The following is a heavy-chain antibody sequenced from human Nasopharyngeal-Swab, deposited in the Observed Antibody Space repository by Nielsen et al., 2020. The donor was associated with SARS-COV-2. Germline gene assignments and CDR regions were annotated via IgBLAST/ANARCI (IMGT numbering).Heavy chain of an antibody. V-gene: IGHV3-48*02. Sequence: GESLKISCAASGFTFSSYSMNWVRQAPGKGLEWVSYISSSSSTIYYADSVKGRFTISGDNAKNSLYLQMNSLRDEDTAVYYCARDGYSSSWYAFDIWGQGTMVTVSS. CDR1: GFTFSSYS. CDR2: ISSSSSTI. J-gene: IGHJ3*02. D-gene: IGHD6-6*01. CDR3: ARDGYSSSWYAFDI.